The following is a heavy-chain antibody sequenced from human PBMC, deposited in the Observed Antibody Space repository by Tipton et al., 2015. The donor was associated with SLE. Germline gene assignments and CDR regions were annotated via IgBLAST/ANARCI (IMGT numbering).Heavy chain of an antibody. V-gene: IGHV4-39*01. CDR2: IYYSGST. D-gene: IGHD3-9*01. J-gene: IGHJ4*02. CDR1: GGSIRGRSFY. Sequence: TLSLTCTVSGGSIRGRSFYWGWIRQPPGKGLEWIGNIYYSGSTYNNPSLKSRVTISADTSKNQFSLKLSSVTAADTAVYYCARHDSFDWLLPKAWGQGTLVTVSS. CDR3: ARHDSFDWLLPKA.